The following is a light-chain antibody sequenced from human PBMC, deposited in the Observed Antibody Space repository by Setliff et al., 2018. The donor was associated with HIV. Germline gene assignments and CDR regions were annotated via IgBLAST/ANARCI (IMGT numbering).Light chain of an antibody. J-gene: IGLJ2*01. CDR1: SSDVGGYNY. CDR3: SSYTSSSTSVV. CDR2: DVS. Sequence: QSALTQPASVSGSSGQSITISCTGTSSDVGGYNYVSWYQQHPGKAPKLMIYDVSKRPSGVSNRFSGSKSANTASLTISGLQAEDEADYYCSSYTSSSTSVVFGGGTKVTVL. V-gene: IGLV2-14*01.